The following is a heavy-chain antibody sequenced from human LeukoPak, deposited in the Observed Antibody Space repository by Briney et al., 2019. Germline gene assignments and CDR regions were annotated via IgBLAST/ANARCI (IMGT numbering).Heavy chain of an antibody. D-gene: IGHD5-12*01. CDR2: ISAYDGKT. Sequence: GASVKVSCKASGYSFTSYGLNWVRQAPGQGLEWMGWISAYDGKTFYAEKFQGRVTMTRDTSTNTAYMELSSLRSEDTAVYYCARGRRYSGYDASGYWGQGTLVTVSS. J-gene: IGHJ4*02. CDR3: ARGRRYSGYDASGY. CDR1: GYSFTSYG. V-gene: IGHV1-18*01.